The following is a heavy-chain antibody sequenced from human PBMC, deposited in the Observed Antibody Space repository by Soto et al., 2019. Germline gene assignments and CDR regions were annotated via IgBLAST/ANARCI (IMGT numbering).Heavy chain of an antibody. V-gene: IGHV3-30-3*01. Sequence: QVQLVESGGGVVQPGRSLRLSCAASGFTFSSYAMHWVRQAPGKGLEWVAVISYDGSNKYYADSVKGRFTISRDNSKNTLYLQMNSLRAEDTAVYYCARVGWAMALDYWGQGTLVTVSS. CDR1: GFTFSSYA. J-gene: IGHJ4*02. D-gene: IGHD5-18*01. CDR3: ARVGWAMALDY. CDR2: ISYDGSNK.